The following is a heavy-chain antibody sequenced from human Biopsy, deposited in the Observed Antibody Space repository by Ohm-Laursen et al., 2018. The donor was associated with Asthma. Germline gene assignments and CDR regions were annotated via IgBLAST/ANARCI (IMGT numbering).Heavy chain of an antibody. D-gene: IGHD3-10*01. CDR2: ISVYNGNT. Sequence: GASVKVSCKASGYTFNSAGITWVRQAPGQGLEWMGWISVYNGNTKVAQKLQDRVTMITDTSTSTAYMELRSLRFDGTAVYFCARAVDYSHYYGIDVWGQGTTVTVS. CDR1: GYTFNSAG. CDR3: ARAVDYSHYYGIDV. V-gene: IGHV1-18*01. J-gene: IGHJ6*02.